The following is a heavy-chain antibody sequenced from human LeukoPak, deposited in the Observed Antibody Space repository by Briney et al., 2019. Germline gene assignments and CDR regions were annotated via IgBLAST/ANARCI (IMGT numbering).Heavy chain of an antibody. CDR2: ISSVSTYI. D-gene: IGHD2-2*01. Sequence: GGSLRLSCSASGFTFTDYSMSWVRQAPGKGLEWVSTISSVSTYIYYADSAKGRFTISRDNAKNSLHLQMTSLRAEDTAVYFCAREGGTRDFYYYMDVWGKGTTVTVSS. CDR3: AREGGTRDFYYYMDV. J-gene: IGHJ6*03. V-gene: IGHV3-21*01. CDR1: GFTFTDYS.